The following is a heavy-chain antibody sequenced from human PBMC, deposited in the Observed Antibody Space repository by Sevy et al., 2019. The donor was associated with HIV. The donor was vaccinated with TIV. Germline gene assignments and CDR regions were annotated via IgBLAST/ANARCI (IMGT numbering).Heavy chain of an antibody. Sequence: ASVKVSCKASGGTFSSYAISWVRQAPGQGLEWMGGIIPIFGTANYAQKFQGRVMITADKSTSTAYMELSSLRSEDTAVYYCARATYNYCSSTSCYAGYYYYYYMDVWGKGTTVTVSS. CDR2: IIPIFGTA. CDR3: ARATYNYCSSTSCYAGYYYYYYMDV. D-gene: IGHD2-2*01. V-gene: IGHV1-69*06. CDR1: GGTFSSYA. J-gene: IGHJ6*03.